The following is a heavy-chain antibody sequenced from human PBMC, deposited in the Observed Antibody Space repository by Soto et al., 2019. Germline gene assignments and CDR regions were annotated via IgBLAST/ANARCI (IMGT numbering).Heavy chain of an antibody. J-gene: IGHJ4*02. D-gene: IGHD3-3*01. Sequence: QITLNESGPTQVKPRQTLTLTCTFSGFSLTTSGVGVGWIRQSPGKAPEWLALIYWDDDKRYSPSLKSRLTITKETSKNQVVLTMADLDHADTATYYCAHRVLRTVFGLVTTTAIYFDFWGQGTPVAVSS. CDR2: IYWDDDK. CDR3: AHRVLRTVFGLVTTTAIYFDF. V-gene: IGHV2-5*02. CDR1: GFSLTTSGVG.